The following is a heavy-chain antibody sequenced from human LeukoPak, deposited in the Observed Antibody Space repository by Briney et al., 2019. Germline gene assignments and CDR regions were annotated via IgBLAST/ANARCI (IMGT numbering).Heavy chain of an antibody. CDR3: AKSKNLGGYSSSSLLDY. Sequence: PGGSLRLSCAASGFVFNNNAMYWVRQTPGEGLEWVALISYDGSIEFYADSVKGRFTISRDNSKSTLYLQMNTLRAEDTAVYYCAKSKNLGGYSSSSLLDYWGQGILVTVSS. J-gene: IGHJ4*02. V-gene: IGHV3-30*18. CDR1: GFVFNNNA. CDR2: ISYDGSIE. D-gene: IGHD6-6*01.